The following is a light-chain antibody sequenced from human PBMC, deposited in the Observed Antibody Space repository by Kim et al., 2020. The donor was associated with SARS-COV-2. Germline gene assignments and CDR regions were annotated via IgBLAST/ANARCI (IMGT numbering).Light chain of an antibody. CDR1: QTVRTS. Sequence: TLSLSTGERATLSCRASQTVRTSFAWYQQKPGQAPRLLIYDTANRATGIPAKFSGSGSGTDFTLTISSLEPADSAVYYCQQRANWLFGQGTKLEI. J-gene: IGKJ2*01. CDR2: DTA. CDR3: QQRANWL. V-gene: IGKV3-11*01.